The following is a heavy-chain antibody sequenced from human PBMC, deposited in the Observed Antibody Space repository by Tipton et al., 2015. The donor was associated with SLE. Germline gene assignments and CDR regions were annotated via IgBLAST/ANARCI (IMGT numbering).Heavy chain of an antibody. Sequence: TLSLTCTVSGGSISSSSYYWGWIRQPPGKGLEWIGSIYYSGSTYYNPSLKSRVTISVDTSKNQFSLRLSSVTAADTAVYYCARKGGMSWFDSWGQGTLVTVSS. CDR2: IYYSGST. J-gene: IGHJ5*01. V-gene: IGHV4-39*07. CDR1: GGSISSSSYY. CDR3: ARKGGMSWFDS.